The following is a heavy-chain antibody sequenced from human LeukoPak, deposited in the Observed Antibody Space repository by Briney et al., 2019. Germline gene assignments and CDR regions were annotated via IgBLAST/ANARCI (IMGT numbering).Heavy chain of an antibody. D-gene: IGHD2-15*01. J-gene: IGHJ5*02. CDR3: ARVHREVAGQFDP. CDR1: GGSISSYY. Sequence: SETLSLTCTVSGGSISSYYWSWIRQPPGKGLEWIGYIYYSGSTNYNPSLKGRVTISVDTSKNQFSLKLSSVTAADTAVYYCARVHREVAGQFDPWGQGTLVTVSS. V-gene: IGHV4-59*01. CDR2: IYYSGST.